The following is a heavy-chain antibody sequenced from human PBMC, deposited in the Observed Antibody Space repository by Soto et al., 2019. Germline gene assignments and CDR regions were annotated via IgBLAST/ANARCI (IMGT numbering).Heavy chain of an antibody. V-gene: IGHV4-59*08. CDR2: IYYSGST. J-gene: IGHJ4*02. CDR3: ARLDGHAHVDY. Sequence: QVQLQESGPGLVKPSETLSLTCTVSGGSISSYYWSWIRQPPGKGLEWIGYIYYSGSTNYSPSLRSRVTISVDTSKNQFSLKLSSVTAADTAVDYCARLDGHAHVDYWGQGTLVSVFS. CDR1: GGSISSYY. D-gene: IGHD1-1*01.